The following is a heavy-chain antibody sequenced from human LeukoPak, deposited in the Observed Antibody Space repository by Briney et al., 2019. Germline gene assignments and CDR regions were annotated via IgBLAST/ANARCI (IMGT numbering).Heavy chain of an antibody. J-gene: IGHJ4*02. CDR1: GGSVSSGSYY. Sequence: PSETLSLTCTVSGGSVSSGSYYWSWIRQPPGKGLEWIGYIYYSGSTNYNPSLKSRVTISVDTSKNQFSLKLSSVTAADTAVYYCATYYYDSSGYYYLDYWGQGTLVTVSS. CDR3: ATYYYDSSGYYYLDY. CDR2: IYYSGST. D-gene: IGHD3-22*01. V-gene: IGHV4-61*01.